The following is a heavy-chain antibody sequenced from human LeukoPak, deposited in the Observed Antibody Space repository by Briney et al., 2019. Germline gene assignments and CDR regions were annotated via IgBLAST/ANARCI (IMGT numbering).Heavy chain of an antibody. J-gene: IGHJ3*02. Sequence: PGGSLRLSCAVSGFIFNNYAMSWVRQAPGKGLEWVSAISVSGVSSYYADSVKGRFTISRDNSKSTLYLQVNSLRAEDTALYYCAKYLSYYYDNTGSAAFDIWGQGTKVTVSS. CDR1: GFIFNNYA. V-gene: IGHV3-23*01. CDR2: ISVSGVSS. D-gene: IGHD3-22*01. CDR3: AKYLSYYYDNTGSAAFDI.